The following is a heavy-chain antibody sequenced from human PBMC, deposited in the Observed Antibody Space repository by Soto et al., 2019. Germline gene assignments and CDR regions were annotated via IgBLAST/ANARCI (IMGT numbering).Heavy chain of an antibody. CDR3: SRAYIVLVPAAISFTDAFDI. CDR1: GGTFSSYA. Sequence: SVKVSCKASGGTFSSYAISWVRQAPGQGLEWMGGIIPIFGTANYAQKFQGRVTITADDSTSTVYMELSSLRSEDTAVYYFSRAYIVLVPAAISFTDAFDIWGQGTMVTVSS. J-gene: IGHJ3*02. V-gene: IGHV1-69*13. D-gene: IGHD2-2*01. CDR2: IIPIFGTA.